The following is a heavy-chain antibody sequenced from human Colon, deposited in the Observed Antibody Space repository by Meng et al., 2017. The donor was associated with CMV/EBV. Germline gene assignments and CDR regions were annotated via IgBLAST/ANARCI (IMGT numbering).Heavy chain of an antibody. CDR2: ISTSIGN. D-gene: IGHD1-7*01. CDR3: VRGAWNSRGCFDH. V-gene: IGHV1-18*01. Sequence: ASVKVSSKASGYTVSSYGISWVRQAPGQGLEWMGCISTSIGNQYAQKFQGRVIMTTDSPTNTAYLEVMSLTFEDTAVYYCVRGAWNSRGCFDHWGQGALVTVSS. J-gene: IGHJ4*02. CDR1: GYTVSSYG.